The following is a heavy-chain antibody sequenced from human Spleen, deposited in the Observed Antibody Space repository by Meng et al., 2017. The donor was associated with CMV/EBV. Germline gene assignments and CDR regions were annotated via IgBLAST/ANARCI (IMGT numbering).Heavy chain of an antibody. V-gene: IGHV3-23*01. CDR1: GFTFSNYA. D-gene: IGHD3-22*01. CDR3: ARGYYYDSSGYYRTLDY. Sequence: GGSLRLSCAASGFTFSNYAMSWVRQAPGKGLEWVSAISGSYNSTYYADSVKGRFTISRDNSKNTLYLQMNRLRAEDTAVYYCARGYYYDSSGYYRTLDYWGQGTLVTVSS. J-gene: IGHJ4*02. CDR2: ISGSYNST.